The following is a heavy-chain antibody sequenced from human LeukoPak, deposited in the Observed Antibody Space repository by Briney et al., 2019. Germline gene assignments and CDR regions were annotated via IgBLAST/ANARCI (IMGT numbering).Heavy chain of an antibody. CDR2: RHQSGTT. J-gene: IGHJ5*02. CDR1: GDSVSSDSWY. CDR3: AITFECTTTSCYPIHP. Sequence: SQTLSLTCTVSGDSVSSDSWYWSWIRQPPGEGLEWIGYRHQSGTTNYNPSLQSRVSISLDTSRNQFSLKLTSLTAADTAMYYCAITFECTTTSCYPIHPWGQGPLVPVSS. D-gene: IGHD2-2*01. V-gene: IGHV4-30-2*01.